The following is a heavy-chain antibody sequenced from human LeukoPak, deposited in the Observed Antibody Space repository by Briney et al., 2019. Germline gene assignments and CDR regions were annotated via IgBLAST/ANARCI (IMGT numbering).Heavy chain of an antibody. CDR1: GFTVSSNY. D-gene: IGHD3-10*01. CDR3: ARTIPYGSGRQHPGKYYFDY. Sequence: GRSLRLSCAPSGFTVSSNYMSWVRQAPGKGLEWVSVIYSGGNTYYADSVKGRFTISRDNSKNTLYFQLDSLRAEDTAVYYCARTIPYGSGRQHPGKYYFDYWGQGTLVTVSS. J-gene: IGHJ4*02. V-gene: IGHV3-53*01. CDR2: IYSGGNT.